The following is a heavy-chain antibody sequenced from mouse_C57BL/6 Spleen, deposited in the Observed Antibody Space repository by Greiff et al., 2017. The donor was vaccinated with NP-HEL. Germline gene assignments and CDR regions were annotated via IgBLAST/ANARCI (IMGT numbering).Heavy chain of an antibody. Sequence: QVQLNESGAELVKPGASVKISCKASGYAFSSYWMNWVKQRPGKGLEWIGQIYPGDGDTNYNGKFKGKATLTADKSSSTAYMQLSSLTSEDSAVYFCARGDPAWFAYWGQGTLVTVSA. J-gene: IGHJ3*01. CDR3: ARGDPAWFAY. CDR2: IYPGDGDT. V-gene: IGHV1-80*01. CDR1: GYAFSSYW. D-gene: IGHD3-3*01.